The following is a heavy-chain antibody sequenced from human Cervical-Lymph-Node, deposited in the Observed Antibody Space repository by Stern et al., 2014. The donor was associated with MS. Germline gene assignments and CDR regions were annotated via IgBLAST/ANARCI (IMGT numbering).Heavy chain of an antibody. CDR3: ARGLLGSENAFDI. CDR2: IIAYNGNT. J-gene: IGHJ3*02. CDR1: GYTFTSYG. Sequence: VQLVESGAEVKKPGASVKVSCKASGYTFTSYGITCVRQAPGQGLEWMGWIIAYNGNTNYALKLRVRVTRATDTSTSTAYMELRSLRSDDTALYYCARGLLGSENAFDIWGQGTMVTVSS. V-gene: IGHV1-18*01. D-gene: IGHD2-15*01.